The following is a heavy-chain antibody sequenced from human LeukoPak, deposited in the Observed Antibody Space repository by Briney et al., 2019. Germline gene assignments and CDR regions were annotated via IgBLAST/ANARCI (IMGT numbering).Heavy chain of an antibody. CDR2: ISHSGST. Sequence: SETLSLTCTVSGGSITSYYWSWIRQSPGKGLEWIGCISHSGSTNYNPSLKSRLTISLDTSKNHFSLNLDSVTAADTAVYYCATGAVAPKYWGQGTLVPVSS. V-gene: IGHV4-59*08. CDR1: GGSITSYY. J-gene: IGHJ4*02. CDR3: ATGAVAPKY.